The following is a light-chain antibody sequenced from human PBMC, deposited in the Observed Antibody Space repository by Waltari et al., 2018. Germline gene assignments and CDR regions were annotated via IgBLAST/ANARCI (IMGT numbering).Light chain of an antibody. CDR1: QSVGTW. Sequence: DIQMTQSPSTLSASVGDRVTISCRASQSVGTWLAWYQQKPGKAPKLLIYMASSLDSGVPSRFSGSGSGTHFTLTISSLQPDDFATYSCQQYSSFSTFGQGTKV. J-gene: IGKJ2*01. CDR2: MAS. V-gene: IGKV1-5*03. CDR3: QQYSSFST.